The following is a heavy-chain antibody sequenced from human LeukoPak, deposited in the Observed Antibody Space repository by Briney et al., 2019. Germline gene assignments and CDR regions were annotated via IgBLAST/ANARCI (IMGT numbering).Heavy chain of an antibody. CDR2: MNPNSGGT. D-gene: IGHD5-12*01. CDR1: GYTFTGYY. Sequence: ASVKVSCKASGYTFTGYYMHWVRQAPGQGLEWMGWMNPNSGGTNYAQSFQGRVTMTRDTSISTAYMELSRLRSDDTAVYYCASGRGYSGYQINVLDYWGQGTLVTVSS. J-gene: IGHJ4*02. V-gene: IGHV1-2*02. CDR3: ASGRGYSGYQINVLDY.